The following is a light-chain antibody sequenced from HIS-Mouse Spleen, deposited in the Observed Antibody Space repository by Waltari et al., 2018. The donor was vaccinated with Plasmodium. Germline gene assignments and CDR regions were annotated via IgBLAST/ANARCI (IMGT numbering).Light chain of an antibody. V-gene: IGLV2-11*01. CDR3: CSYAGSYTLV. Sequence: QSALTQPRSVSGSPGQSVTISCTGTSSDVGGYNYVSSYQQKPGKAPKLMIYDVSKRPAGVPDRFSGSKSGNTSSLTIAGLQAEDEADYYCCSYAGSYTLVFGGGTKLTVL. CDR2: DVS. CDR1: SSDVGGYNY. J-gene: IGLJ2*01.